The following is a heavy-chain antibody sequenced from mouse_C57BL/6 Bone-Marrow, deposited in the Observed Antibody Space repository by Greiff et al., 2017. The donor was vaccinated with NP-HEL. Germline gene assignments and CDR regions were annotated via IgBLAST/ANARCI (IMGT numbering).Heavy chain of an antibody. CDR2: ISSGGDYI. CDR1: GFTFSSYA. D-gene: IGHD2-5*01. V-gene: IGHV5-9-1*02. CDR3: TRAYYSNRYYAMDY. Sequence: EVKLMESGEGLVKPGGSLKLSCAASGFTFSSYAMSWVRQTPEKRLEWVAYISSGGDYIYYADTVKGRFTISRDNARNTLYLQMSSLKSEDTAMYYCTRAYYSNRYYAMDYWGQGTSVTVSS. J-gene: IGHJ4*01.